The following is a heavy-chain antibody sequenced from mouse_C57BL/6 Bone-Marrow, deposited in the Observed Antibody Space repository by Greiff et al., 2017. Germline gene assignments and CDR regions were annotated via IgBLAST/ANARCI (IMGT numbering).Heavy chain of an antibody. CDR1: GFTFSDYG. CDR3: ARAGSRAAMDY. Sequence: EVHLVASGGGLVQPGGSLKLSCAASGFTFSDYGMAWVRQAPRTGPEWVAFISNLAYSIYYADTVTGRFTISRENAKTTLYLEMSSLRSEDTAMYYCARAGSRAAMDYWGQGTSVTVSS. J-gene: IGHJ4*01. CDR2: ISNLAYSI. V-gene: IGHV5-15*01. D-gene: IGHD1-1*01.